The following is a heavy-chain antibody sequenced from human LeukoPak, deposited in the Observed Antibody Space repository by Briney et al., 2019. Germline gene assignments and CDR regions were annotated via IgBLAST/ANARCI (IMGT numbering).Heavy chain of an antibody. Sequence: GGPLTLSCTASGFTFGDYAMSWVRQAPGKGLEWVGFIRSKAYGGTTEYAASVKGRFNISRDDSKSIAYLQMNSLNTEVTAVYYCTRGVGATTGYWGQGTVVTVSS. CDR1: GFTFGDYA. CDR2: IRSKAYGGTT. CDR3: TRGVGATTGY. D-gene: IGHD1-26*01. J-gene: IGHJ4*02. V-gene: IGHV3-49*04.